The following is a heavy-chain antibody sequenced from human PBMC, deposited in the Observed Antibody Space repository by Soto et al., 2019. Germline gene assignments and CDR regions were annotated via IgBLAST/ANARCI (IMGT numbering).Heavy chain of an antibody. J-gene: IGHJ6*02. CDR1: GFTFSNFC. Sequence: CLRLSCVSSGFTFSNFCMSWVRQAPGKGLEWVANIKGDGSEKRYVDSVKGRLTISRDNAKNSVYLQMNSLRVEDTALYYCGRDEVRNGVGVWGQGTTVTVSS. CDR2: IKGDGSEK. V-gene: IGHV3-7*01. CDR3: GRDEVRNGVGV.